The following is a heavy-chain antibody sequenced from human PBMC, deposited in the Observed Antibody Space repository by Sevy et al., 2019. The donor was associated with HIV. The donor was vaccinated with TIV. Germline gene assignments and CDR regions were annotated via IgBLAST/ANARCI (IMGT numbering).Heavy chain of an antibody. CDR3: ARDGGYSVKWYPLY. J-gene: IGHJ4*01. CDR1: GFAFSTHA. Sequence: GSLRPSCAASGFAFSTHAMHWVRQAPGKGLEWVAVISYEGTETFYAASVEGRFTISRDNSKNMLSLQINSLRPEDTAVYYCARDGGYSVKWYPLYWGHGTLVTVSS. CDR2: ISYEGTET. V-gene: IGHV3-30-3*01. D-gene: IGHD1-26*01.